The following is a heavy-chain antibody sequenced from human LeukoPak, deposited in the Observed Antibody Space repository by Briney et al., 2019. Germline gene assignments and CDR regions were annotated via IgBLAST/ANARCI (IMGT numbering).Heavy chain of an antibody. CDR1: GGSFSGYY. Sequence: SETLSLTCAVYGGSFSGYYWTWIRQTPEKGLEWIGEINHSGSTNYNPSLKSRVTISVDTSKNQFSLKLSSVTAADTAVYYCARESMVRGVIIHPRKNYYYMDVWGKGTTVTVSS. CDR2: INHSGST. V-gene: IGHV4-34*01. D-gene: IGHD3-10*01. CDR3: ARESMVRGVIIHPRKNYYYMDV. J-gene: IGHJ6*03.